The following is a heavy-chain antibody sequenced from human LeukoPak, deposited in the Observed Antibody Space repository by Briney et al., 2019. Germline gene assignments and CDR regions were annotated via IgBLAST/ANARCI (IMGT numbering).Heavy chain of an antibody. CDR1: GFTFSSYG. J-gene: IGHJ6*02. CDR2: ISYDGSNK. CDR3: AKVVVNKGYYYYFGMDV. V-gene: IGHV3-30*18. Sequence: PGRSLRLSCAGSGFTFSSYGMHWVRQAPGKGLEWVAVISYDGSNKYYADSVKSRFTISRDNSKNTLYLQMNSLRAEDTAVYYCAKVVVNKGYYYYFGMDVWGQGTTVTVSS. D-gene: IGHD2-15*01.